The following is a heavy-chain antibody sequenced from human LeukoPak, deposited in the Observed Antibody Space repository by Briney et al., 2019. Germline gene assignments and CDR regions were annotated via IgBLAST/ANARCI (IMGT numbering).Heavy chain of an antibody. V-gene: IGHV3-66*01. Sequence: PGGSLRLSCAASGFTVSSNYMSWVRQAPGKGLEWVSLIYSGGSTYYADSVTGRFTISRDNSKNMLYLQMNSLRAEDTAVYYCARAQYGIYLQHWGQGTLVTVSS. CDR2: IYSGGST. CDR1: GFTVSSNY. CDR3: ARAQYGIYLQH. J-gene: IGHJ1*01. D-gene: IGHD2-2*01.